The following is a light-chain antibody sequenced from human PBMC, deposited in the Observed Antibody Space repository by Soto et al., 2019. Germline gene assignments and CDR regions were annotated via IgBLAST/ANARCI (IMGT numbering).Light chain of an antibody. CDR1: QSISSY. CDR2: AAS. Sequence: DIQMTQSPSSLSASVGDRVTITCRASQSISSYLNWYQQKPGKAPKLLIYAASSLQSGVPSRFSGSGSGTEFTLTISSLQPEDFATYYCLQQYFYPFTFGPGTTVDLK. V-gene: IGKV1-39*01. CDR3: LQQYFYPFT. J-gene: IGKJ3*01.